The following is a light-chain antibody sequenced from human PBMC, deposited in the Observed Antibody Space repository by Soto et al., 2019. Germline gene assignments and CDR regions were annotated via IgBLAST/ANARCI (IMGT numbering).Light chain of an antibody. V-gene: IGLV3-21*02. Sequence: SYELTQPPSVSVAPGQTARITCGGNNIGRKSVHWYQQKPGQAPVLVVYDDSDRHSGIPERFSGSNSGNTAPLTISRVEAGDEADYYCLVWDSSSDPPLFGGGTKLTVL. J-gene: IGLJ3*02. CDR3: LVWDSSSDPPL. CDR2: DDS. CDR1: NIGRKS.